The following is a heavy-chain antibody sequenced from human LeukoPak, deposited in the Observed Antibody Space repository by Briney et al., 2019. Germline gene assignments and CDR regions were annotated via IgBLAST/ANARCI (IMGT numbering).Heavy chain of an antibody. V-gene: IGHV3-9*01. Sequence: PGRSLRLSCAASGFTFDDYGMHWVRHAPGKGLEWVSGIRWNSGTLGYADSVKGRFTISRDNAKNSLYLQMNSLRAEDTALYYCTKDNGYYFDYWGQGTLVTVSS. CDR3: TKDNGYYFDY. J-gene: IGHJ4*02. CDR2: IRWNSGTL. CDR1: GFTFDDYG.